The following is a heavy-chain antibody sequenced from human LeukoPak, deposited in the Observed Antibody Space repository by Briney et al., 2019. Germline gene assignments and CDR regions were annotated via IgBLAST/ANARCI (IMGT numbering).Heavy chain of an antibody. CDR2: IYHSGST. Sequence: SETLSLTCTVSGFSISSGDYWGWVRQPPGKGLEWIGSIYHSGSTYYNPSLKSRVTISVDPSKNQFSLKLSSVTAADTAVYYCARQGPGYNWFDPWGQGTLVTVSS. V-gene: IGHV4-38-2*02. CDR3: ARQGPGYNWFDP. J-gene: IGHJ5*02. CDR1: GFSISSGDY.